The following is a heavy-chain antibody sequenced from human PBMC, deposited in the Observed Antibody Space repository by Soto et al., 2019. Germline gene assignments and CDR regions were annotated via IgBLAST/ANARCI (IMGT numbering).Heavy chain of an antibody. CDR2: IDPTDSYT. J-gene: IGHJ5*01. D-gene: IGHD2-15*01. CDR1: GYTFTSYW. Sequence: GESLQISCKGSGYTFTSYWFTWVRQMTGKGLEWMGRIDPTDSYTNYNPSFQGHVTISADKSLSTAYLQWDSLRASDTATYYCARGGPQVVHNWVDYWGQGTLVTVSS. CDR3: ARGGPQVVHNWVDY. V-gene: IGHV5-10-1*01.